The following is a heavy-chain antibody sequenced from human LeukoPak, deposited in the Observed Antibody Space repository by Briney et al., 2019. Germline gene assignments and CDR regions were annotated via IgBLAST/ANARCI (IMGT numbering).Heavy chain of an antibody. V-gene: IGHV3-74*01. CDR2: IRGDGGDT. CDR3: AAEHDGFDI. J-gene: IGHJ3*02. Sequence: GGSLRLSCAASRFSFSNSWMHWVRPTPGKGLEWVSSIRGDGGDTTYADSVKGRFTISRDNAKNTLYLQMNSLRADDTAVYYCAAEHDGFDIWGQGTMVTVSS. CDR1: RFSFSNSW.